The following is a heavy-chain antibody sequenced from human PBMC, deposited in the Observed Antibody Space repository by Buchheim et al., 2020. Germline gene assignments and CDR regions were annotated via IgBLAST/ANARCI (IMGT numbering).Heavy chain of an antibody. V-gene: IGHV3-74*01. Sequence: EVQLVESGGGLVQPGGSLRLSCAASGFSFSTSWMHWVRQAPGKGLVWVSRINSDGSGTLYADSVNGRFTISRDNAKNTLFLQMNSLRAEDTAIYYCTRDSTSGSYDYWGQGTL. J-gene: IGHJ4*02. D-gene: IGHD3-10*01. CDR3: TRDSTSGSYDY. CDR2: INSDGSGT. CDR1: GFSFSTSW.